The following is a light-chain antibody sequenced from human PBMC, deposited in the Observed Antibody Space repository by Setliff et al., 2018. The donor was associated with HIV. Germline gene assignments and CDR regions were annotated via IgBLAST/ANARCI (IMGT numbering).Light chain of an antibody. CDR2: SNS. Sequence: QSVLTQPPSVSGAPGQRLTISCSGGSSNIGSNTVNWYQQVPGTAPKLLIYSNSQRPSGVPDRFSSSKSGTSASLAVSGLQTEDEVDYYCAAWDDSLNGPVFGGGTKVTVL. CDR1: SSNIGSNT. V-gene: IGLV1-44*01. J-gene: IGLJ2*01. CDR3: AAWDDSLNGPV.